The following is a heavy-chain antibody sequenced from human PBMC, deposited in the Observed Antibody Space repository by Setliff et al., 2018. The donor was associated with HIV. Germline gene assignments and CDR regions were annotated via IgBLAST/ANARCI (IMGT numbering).Heavy chain of an antibody. CDR2: IYTSGST. CDR1: GVSISGYY. Sequence: SETLSLTCTVSGVSISGYYWSWIRQPPGKGLEWIGYIYTSGSTSYNPSLKSRVTISVDTSKNQFSLKLSSVTAADTAVYYCARQFRYPNRAVAGVDYWGQGTLVTVSS. V-gene: IGHV4-59*08. CDR3: ARQFRYPNRAVAGVDY. J-gene: IGHJ4*02. D-gene: IGHD6-19*01.